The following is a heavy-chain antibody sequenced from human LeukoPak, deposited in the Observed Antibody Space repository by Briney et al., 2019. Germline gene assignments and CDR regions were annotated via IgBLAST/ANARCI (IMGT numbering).Heavy chain of an antibody. Sequence: GGSLRLSCAASGFIFDDYTMHWVRQPPGKGLEWVSLISWNGGSTYYADSVKGRFTISRDNSKNTLYLQMNSLRAEDTAVYYCARARYLYDSSGYYDYWGQGTLVTVSS. V-gene: IGHV3-43*01. CDR2: ISWNGGST. CDR1: GFIFDDYT. CDR3: ARARYLYDSSGYYDY. J-gene: IGHJ4*02. D-gene: IGHD3-22*01.